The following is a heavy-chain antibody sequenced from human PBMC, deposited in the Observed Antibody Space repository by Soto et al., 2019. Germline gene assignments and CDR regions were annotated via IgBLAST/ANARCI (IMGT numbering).Heavy chain of an antibody. V-gene: IGHV3-23*01. CDR1: GFTFSVYP. CDR2: IGDSGGVT. D-gene: IGHD2-2*01. J-gene: IGHJ4*02. CDR3: AICYYCSCTSCPDVNFDS. Sequence: GGSLRLSCAASGFTFSVYPMAWVRQAPGKGLEWVSSIGDSGGVTYYADSVKGRFTISRDNSQNTLYLQMNILGAEDTAVYYTAICYYCSCTSCPDVNFDSWGQGTLVTVSS.